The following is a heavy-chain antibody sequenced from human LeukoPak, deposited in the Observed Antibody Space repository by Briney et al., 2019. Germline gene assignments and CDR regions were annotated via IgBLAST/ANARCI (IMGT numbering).Heavy chain of an antibody. CDR2: IWYDGSNK. V-gene: IGHV3-33*01. CDR1: GFTFSSYG. J-gene: IGHJ4*02. CDR3: ARDLGMANPYYFDY. Sequence: GGSLRLSCAASGFTFSSYGMHWVRQAPGKGLEWVAVIWYDGSNKYYADSVKGRFTISRDNSKNTLYLQMNSLRAEDTAVYYCARDLGMANPYYFDYWGQGTLVTVSS.